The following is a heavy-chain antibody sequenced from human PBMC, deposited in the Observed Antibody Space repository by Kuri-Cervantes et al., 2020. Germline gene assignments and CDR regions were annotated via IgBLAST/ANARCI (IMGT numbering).Heavy chain of an antibody. J-gene: IGHJ4*02. V-gene: IGHV3-23*01. CDR1: GFTFSSYA. Sequence: GGSLRLSCAASGFTFSSYAMSWVRQAPGKGLEWVSAISGSGSSTYYADSVKGRFTISRDNSKNTLYLQMNSLTAEDMAIYYCAKVRSSGPIFKPGFDCWGQGTLVTVSS. D-gene: IGHD3-22*01. CDR3: AKVRSSGPIFKPGFDC. CDR2: ISGSGSST.